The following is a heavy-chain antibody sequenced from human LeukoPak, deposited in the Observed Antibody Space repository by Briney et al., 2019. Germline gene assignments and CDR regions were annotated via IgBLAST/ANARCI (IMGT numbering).Heavy chain of an antibody. Sequence: SQTLSLTCAISGDSVSSNSAAWNWIRQSPSRGLEWLGRTYYRSKWYNDYAISVRSRITINPDTSKNQFSLQLNSVTPEDTAVYYCARDLCGFSNCPNNWIDPWGQGTLVTVSS. CDR2: TYYRSKWYN. CDR1: GDSVSSNSAA. CDR3: ARDLCGFSNCPNNWIDP. D-gene: IGHD1-1*01. V-gene: IGHV6-1*01. J-gene: IGHJ5*02.